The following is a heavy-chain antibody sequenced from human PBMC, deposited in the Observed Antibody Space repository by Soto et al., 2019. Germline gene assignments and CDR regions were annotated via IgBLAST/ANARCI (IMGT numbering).Heavy chain of an antibody. V-gene: IGHV1-46*01. CDR1: GYTFTSYY. CDR3: ARGAKPIFGVVSRRSRYGMDV. J-gene: IGHJ6*02. CDR2: INPSGGST. D-gene: IGHD3-3*01. Sequence: ASVKVSCKASGYTFTSYYMHWVRQAPGQGLEWMGIINPSGGSTSYAQKFQGRVTMTRDTSTSTVYMELSSLRSEDTAVYYCARGAKPIFGVVSRRSRYGMDVWGQGTTVPVSS.